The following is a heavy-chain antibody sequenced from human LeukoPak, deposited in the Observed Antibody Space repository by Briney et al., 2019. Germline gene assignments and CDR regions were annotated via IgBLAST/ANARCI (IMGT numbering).Heavy chain of an antibody. D-gene: IGHD2-2*01. V-gene: IGHV4-39*01. CDR2: IYYSGST. Sequence: SETLSLTCTVSGGSISSSSYYWGWTRRPPGKGLEWIGSIYYSGSTYYNPSLKSRVTISVDTSKNQFSLKLSSVAAADTAVYYCARSPVVPAAIGYLYYYMDVSGKGTTVTVSS. CDR1: GGSISSSSYY. J-gene: IGHJ6*03. CDR3: ARSPVVPAAIGYLYYYMDV.